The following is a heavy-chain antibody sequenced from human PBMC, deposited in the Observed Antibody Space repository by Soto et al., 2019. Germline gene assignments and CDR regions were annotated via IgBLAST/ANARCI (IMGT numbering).Heavy chain of an antibody. Sequence: SETLSLTCTVSGGSISSYYWSWIRQPPGKGLEWIGYIYYSGSTNYNPSLKSRVTISVDTSKYQFSLKLSSVTAADTAVYYCARRSPGTGSYYYYGMDVWGQGTTVTVSS. V-gene: IGHV4-59*01. CDR3: ARRSPGTGSYYYYGMDV. CDR2: IYYSGST. CDR1: GGSISSYY. J-gene: IGHJ6*02.